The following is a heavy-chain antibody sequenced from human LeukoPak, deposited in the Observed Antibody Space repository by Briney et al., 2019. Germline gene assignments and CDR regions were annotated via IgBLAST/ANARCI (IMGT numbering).Heavy chain of an antibody. J-gene: IGHJ4*02. V-gene: IGHV3-53*01. D-gene: IGHD2-15*01. CDR3: ATGGRSGVAFES. Sequence: GGSLRLSCAASGFTFSSHWMSWVRQAPGKGLEWVSLIYSGGSTYYADSVMGRCTISRDKSNHTLYLQMNSLRAEDTAVYYCATGGRSGVAFESWGRGTLVTVSS. CDR1: GFTFSSHW. CDR2: IYSGGST.